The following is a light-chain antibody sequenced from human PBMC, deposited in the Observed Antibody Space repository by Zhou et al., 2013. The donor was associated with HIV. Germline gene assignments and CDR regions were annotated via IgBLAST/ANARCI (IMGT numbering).Light chain of an antibody. CDR3: QQYGSSPRYT. J-gene: IGKJ2*01. Sequence: EVLMTQSPVTLSVSPGGRATLSCRASQSVDTYLAWYQQKPGKVPKLLIYAASTLQSGVPSRFSGSGSGTDFTLTISRLEPEDFAVYYCQQYGSSPRYTFGQGTKLEIK. V-gene: IGKV3-20*01. CDR2: AAS. CDR1: QSVDTY.